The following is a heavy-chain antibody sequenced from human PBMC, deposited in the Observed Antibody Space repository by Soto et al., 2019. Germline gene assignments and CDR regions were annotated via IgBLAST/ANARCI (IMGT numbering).Heavy chain of an antibody. CDR1: GGSISSSNW. CDR2: IYHSGST. V-gene: IGHV4-4*02. Sequence: SETLSLTCAVSGGSISSSNWWSWVRQPPGKGLEWIGEIYHSGSTNYNPSLKSRVTISVDKSKNQFSLKLSSVTAADTAVYYCARVLQQWLVRGYFDYWGQGTLVTVSS. CDR3: ARVLQQWLVRGYFDY. J-gene: IGHJ4*02. D-gene: IGHD6-19*01.